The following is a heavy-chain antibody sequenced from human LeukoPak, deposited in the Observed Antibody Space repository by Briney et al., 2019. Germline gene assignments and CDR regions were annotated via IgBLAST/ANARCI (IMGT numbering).Heavy chain of an antibody. D-gene: IGHD3-3*01. CDR1: GGSISSYY. CDR2: IYYSGST. J-gene: IGHJ3*02. V-gene: IGHV4-59*01. Sequence: SETLSLTCTVSGGSISSYYWSWIRQPPGKGLEWIGYIYYSGSTNYNPSLKSRVTISVDTSKNQFSLKLSSVTAADTAVYYCARDFGVVIPDAFDIWGQGTIVTVSS. CDR3: ARDFGVVIPDAFDI.